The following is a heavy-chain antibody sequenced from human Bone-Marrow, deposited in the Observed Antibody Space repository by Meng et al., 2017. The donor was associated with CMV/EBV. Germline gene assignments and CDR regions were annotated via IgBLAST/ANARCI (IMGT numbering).Heavy chain of an antibody. CDR3: ARHFSGAGFSEWYFDY. CDR2: INPGDSDT. Sequence: GASLKISCKSSGYSFTTYWIGWVRQMPGKGLQCMGVINPGDSDTIYSPSFQGQVTMSADMSINTSYLQWSSLKASDTAIYYCARHFSGAGFSEWYFDYWGQGTLVTVSS. J-gene: IGHJ4*02. D-gene: IGHD3-3*01. CDR1: GYSFTTYW. V-gene: IGHV5-51*01.